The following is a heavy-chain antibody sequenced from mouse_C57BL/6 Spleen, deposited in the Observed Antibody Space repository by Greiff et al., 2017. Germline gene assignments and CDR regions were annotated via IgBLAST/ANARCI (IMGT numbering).Heavy chain of an antibody. V-gene: IGHV1-61*01. D-gene: IGHD1-1*01. CDR2: IYPSDSET. J-gene: IGHJ1*03. CDR1: GYTFTSYW. Sequence: QVQLQQPGAELVRPGASVKLSCKASGYTFTSYWMDWVKQRPGQGLEWIGNIYPSDSETHYNQKFKDKATLTVDKSSNTSYMQLCSLTSEDSSVYYCARGKVRYYGSSSYWYFGVWGTGTTVTVAS. CDR3: ARGKVRYYGSSSYWYFGV.